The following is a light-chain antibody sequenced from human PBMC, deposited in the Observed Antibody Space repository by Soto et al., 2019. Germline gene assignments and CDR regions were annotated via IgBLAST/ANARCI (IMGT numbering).Light chain of an antibody. V-gene: IGKV3-20*01. Sequence: EIVLTQSPGTLSLSPGERATLSCRASQSLSNNFLAWYQQKPGQAPRLLVDGASSRATGIPDRFSGSGSGTDFNPTISRLEPEDVAVYYCQQYAGSWTFGQGTKVEI. CDR2: GAS. J-gene: IGKJ1*01. CDR1: QSLSNNF. CDR3: QQYAGSWT.